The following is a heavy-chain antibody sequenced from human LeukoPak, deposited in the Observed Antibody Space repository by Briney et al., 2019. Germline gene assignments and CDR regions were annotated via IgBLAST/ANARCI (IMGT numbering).Heavy chain of an antibody. CDR1: GGSFSGYY. CDR3: ARRETVVAPYFDY. Sequence: PSETLSLTCAVYGGSFSGYYWSWIRQPTGKGLEWIGEINHSGSTNYNPSLKSRVTISVDTSKNQFSLKLSSVTAADTAVYYCARRETVVAPYFDYWGQGTLVTVSS. D-gene: IGHD2-15*01. V-gene: IGHV4-34*01. J-gene: IGHJ4*02. CDR2: INHSGST.